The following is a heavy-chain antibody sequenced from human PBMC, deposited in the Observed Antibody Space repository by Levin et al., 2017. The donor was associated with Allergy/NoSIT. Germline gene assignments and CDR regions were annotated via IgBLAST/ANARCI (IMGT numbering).Heavy chain of an antibody. D-gene: IGHD5-18*01. Sequence: ASVKVSCKASGYTFTGYYMHWVRQAPGQGLEWMGRINPNSGGTNYAQKFQGRVTMTRDTSISTAYMELSRLRSDDTAVYYCARDRGRWATAMAKRAWVYWGQGTLVTVSS. J-gene: IGHJ4*02. V-gene: IGHV1-2*06. CDR2: INPNSGGT. CDR1: GYTFTGYY. CDR3: ARDRGRWATAMAKRAWVY.